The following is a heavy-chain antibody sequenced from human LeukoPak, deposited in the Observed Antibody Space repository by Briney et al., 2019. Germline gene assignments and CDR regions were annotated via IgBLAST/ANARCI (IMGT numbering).Heavy chain of an antibody. D-gene: IGHD6-19*01. CDR1: GFTFSSYA. Sequence: PGGSLRLSCAASGFTFSSYAMSWVRQAPGKGLEWVSAISGSGGSTYYADSVKGRFTISRDNSKNTLYLQMNSLRAEDTAVYYCAKGTLYSSGWYYFDYWGQGTLVTVSS. CDR2: ISGSGGST. CDR3: AKGTLYSSGWYYFDY. J-gene: IGHJ4*02. V-gene: IGHV3-23*01.